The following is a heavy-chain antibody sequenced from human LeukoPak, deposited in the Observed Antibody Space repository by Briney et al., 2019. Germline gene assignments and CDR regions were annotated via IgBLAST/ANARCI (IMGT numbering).Heavy chain of an antibody. V-gene: IGHV3-30*14. Sequence: GGSLRLSCAASGFTFSSYAMNWVRQAPGKGLEWVALISYDGSNKNYADSVRGRFTISRDNSKNTLYLQMNSLRAEDTAVYYCARVRFVTMVRGVISWFDPWGQGTLVTVSS. D-gene: IGHD3-10*01. CDR2: ISYDGSNK. CDR3: ARVRFVTMVRGVISWFDP. CDR1: GFTFSSYA. J-gene: IGHJ5*02.